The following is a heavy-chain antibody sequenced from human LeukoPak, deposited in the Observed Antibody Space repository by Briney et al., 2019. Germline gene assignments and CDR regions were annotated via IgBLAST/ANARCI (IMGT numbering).Heavy chain of an antibody. CDR1: GYTFTGYY. D-gene: IGHD2-15*01. Sequence: GASVNVSCKASGYTFTGYYMHWVRQAPGQGLEWMGWINPNSGGTNYAQKFQGRVTMTRDTSISTAYMELSRLRSDDTAVYYCARDGGWGGGSCYVDYWGQGTLVTVSS. CDR3: ARDGGWGGGSCYVDY. V-gene: IGHV1-2*02. J-gene: IGHJ4*02. CDR2: INPNSGGT.